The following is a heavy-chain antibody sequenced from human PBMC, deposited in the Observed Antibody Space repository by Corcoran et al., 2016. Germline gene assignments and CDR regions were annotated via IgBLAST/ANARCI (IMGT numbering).Heavy chain of an antibody. V-gene: IGHV1-69*01. CDR3: ARGSAVIIPRDYYYGMDV. CDR2: IIPIFGTA. CDR1: GGTFSSYA. D-gene: IGHD3-3*01. J-gene: IGHJ6*02. Sequence: QVQLVQSGAEVKKPGSSVKVSCKASGGTFSSYAISWVRQAPGQGLEWMGGIIPIFGTANYAQKFQGRVTITADESTSTAYMELSSLRSEDTAVYYCARGSAVIIPRDYYYGMDVWGQGTTVTVSS.